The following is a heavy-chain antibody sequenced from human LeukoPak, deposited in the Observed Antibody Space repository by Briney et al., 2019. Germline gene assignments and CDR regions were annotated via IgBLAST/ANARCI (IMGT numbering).Heavy chain of an antibody. CDR3: ARPSAYSSSPGAFDI. Sequence: SETLSLTCTVSGGSISSSSYYWGWIRQPPGKGLEWIGSIYYSGSTYYNPSLKSRVTISVDTSKNQLSLKLSSVTAADTAVYYCARPSAYSSSPGAFDIWGQGTMVTVSS. V-gene: IGHV4-39*01. CDR1: GGSISSSSYY. J-gene: IGHJ3*02. D-gene: IGHD6-6*01. CDR2: IYYSGST.